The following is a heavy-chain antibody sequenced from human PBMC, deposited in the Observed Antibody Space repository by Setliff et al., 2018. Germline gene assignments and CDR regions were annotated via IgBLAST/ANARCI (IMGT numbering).Heavy chain of an antibody. Sequence: VHPTQTLTLTCTFSGFSLNTTGEGVGWIRQPPGKGLEWIGCISSIGNTYYNPSLGSRLTISADTSNNQFSLNLISVTAADTAVYYCARERGFAGYYGSWTHQSFDLWGQGSLVTVSS. D-gene: IGHD3-10*01. CDR2: ISSIGNT. V-gene: IGHV4-38-2*02. CDR1: GFSLNTTGEG. J-gene: IGHJ5*02. CDR3: ARERGFAGYYGSWTHQSFDL.